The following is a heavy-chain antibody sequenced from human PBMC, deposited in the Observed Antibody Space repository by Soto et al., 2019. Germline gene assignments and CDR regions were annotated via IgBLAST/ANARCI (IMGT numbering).Heavy chain of an antibody. CDR1: GFTFSSYG. CDR2: IWYDGSNK. CDR3: ANSGDCSGGSCYSTPLDY. D-gene: IGHD2-15*01. V-gene: IGHV3-33*06. Sequence: GGSLRLSCAASGFTFSSYGMHWVRQAPGKGLEWVAVIWYDGSNKYYADSVKGRFTISRDNSKNTLYLQMNSLRAEDTAVYYCANSGDCSGGSCYSTPLDYWGQGTLVTVSS. J-gene: IGHJ4*02.